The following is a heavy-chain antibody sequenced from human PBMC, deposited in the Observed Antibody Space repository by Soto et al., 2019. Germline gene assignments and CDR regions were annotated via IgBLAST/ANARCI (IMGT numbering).Heavy chain of an antibody. J-gene: IGHJ4*02. CDR2: IHYNGNT. CDR1: GDSISSYS. Sequence: ASETLSLTCTVSGDSISSYSWSWIRQPPGKGLEWIGNIHYNGNTKYSPSLKSRVTMSVDTSKNHFSLKLISVTTADTAVYYCARMNYYDTSGYPFDYWGQGMMVTVSS. V-gene: IGHV4-59*01. CDR3: ARMNYYDTSGYPFDY. D-gene: IGHD3-22*01.